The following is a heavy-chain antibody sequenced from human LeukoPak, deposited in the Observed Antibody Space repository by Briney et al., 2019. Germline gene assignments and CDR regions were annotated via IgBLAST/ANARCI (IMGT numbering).Heavy chain of an antibody. CDR3: AREGYSGSASPPSLYFDY. J-gene: IGHJ4*02. CDR2: TSFDLNVK. V-gene: IGHV3-30-3*01. CDR1: GFTFGNYV. D-gene: IGHD3-10*01. Sequence: GGSLRLSCAASGFTFGNYVIHWVRQAPGKGLEWVAVTSFDLNVKLYAGSVKGRFTTSSENSRSPMCLQMNSLSPEDPDIYYCAREGYSGSASPPSLYFDYWGQGTLVTVSS.